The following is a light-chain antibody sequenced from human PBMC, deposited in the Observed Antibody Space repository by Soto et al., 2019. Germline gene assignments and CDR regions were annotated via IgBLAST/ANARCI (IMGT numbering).Light chain of an antibody. V-gene: IGLV2-8*01. CDR2: EVV. J-gene: IGLJ1*01. CDR3: KSYAGSNTYV. Sequence: QSALTQPASVSGSPGQSITISCIGTSSDVGGHNYVSWYQHHPGKAPRLIIYEVVQRPSGVPDRFSGSKSGNTASLTVSGLQAADEADYFCKSYAGSNTYVFGSGTKLTVL. CDR1: SSDVGGHNY.